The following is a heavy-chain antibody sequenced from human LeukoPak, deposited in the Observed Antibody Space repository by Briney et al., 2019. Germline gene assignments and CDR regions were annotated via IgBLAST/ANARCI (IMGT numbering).Heavy chain of an antibody. D-gene: IGHD6-19*01. CDR1: GASISGYY. V-gene: IGHV4-59*08. CDR3: ARRRGSGWFLDY. CDR2: IYYTGNT. Sequence: SETLSLTCSVSGASISGYYWSWIRQPPGKGLEYIGYIYYTGNTNYNPSLKSRVTISVDTSKNQFSLKLSSVTAADTAVYYCARRRGSGWFLDYWGQGTLVTVSS. J-gene: IGHJ4*02.